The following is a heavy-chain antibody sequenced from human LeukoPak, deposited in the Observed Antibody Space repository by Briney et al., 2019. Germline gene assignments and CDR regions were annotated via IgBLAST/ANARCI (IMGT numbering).Heavy chain of an antibody. J-gene: IGHJ4*02. CDR2: ISYDGSNK. CDR1: GFTLFSFSDYG. CDR3: AKGTIMVRGVIG. Sequence: GRSLRLSCAASGFTLFSFSDYGMHWVRQAPGKGLEWVAVISYDGSNKYYADSVKGRFTISRDNSKNTLYLQMNSLRAEDTAVYYCAKGTIMVRGVIGWGQGTLVTVSS. V-gene: IGHV3-30*18. D-gene: IGHD3-10*01.